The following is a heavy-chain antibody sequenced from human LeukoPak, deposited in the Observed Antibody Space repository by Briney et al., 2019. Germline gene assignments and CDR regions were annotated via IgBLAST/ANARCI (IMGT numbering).Heavy chain of an antibody. CDR2: ISYDGSRK. CDR3: AKDPRASRIAAATEDY. D-gene: IGHD6-13*01. CDR1: GFTFSSYG. Sequence: PGGSLRLSCAACGFTFSSYGMHWVRQAPGKGLEWVAVISYDGSRKYYVDSVKGRLTIYRDNSKNTLYLQMNSLRAEDTAVYYCAKDPRASRIAAATEDYWGQGTLVTVSS. V-gene: IGHV3-30*18. J-gene: IGHJ4*02.